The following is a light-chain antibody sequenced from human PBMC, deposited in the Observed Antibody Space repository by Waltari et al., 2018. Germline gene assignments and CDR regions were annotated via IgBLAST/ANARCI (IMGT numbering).Light chain of an antibody. CDR3: SSYTTSSTVV. J-gene: IGLJ2*01. Sequence: QSALTQPASVSGSPGQSITISCTGTSSDVGAYNYVSWYQQHPGKAPKLMIYEVRNRPSGLSNRFSGSKSGNTASLTISGLQAEDEADYYCSSYTTSSTVVFGGGTKLTVL. CDR2: EVR. V-gene: IGLV2-14*01. CDR1: SSDVGAYNY.